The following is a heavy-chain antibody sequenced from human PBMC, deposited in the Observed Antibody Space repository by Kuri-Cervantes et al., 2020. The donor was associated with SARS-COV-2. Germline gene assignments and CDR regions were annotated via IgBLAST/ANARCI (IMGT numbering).Heavy chain of an antibody. J-gene: IGHJ4*02. CDR2: IHNSLDVI. CDR3: AKDPYYDFWSGYYAYFDY. CDR1: GFTFNRHP. D-gene: IGHD3-3*01. V-gene: IGHV3-23*01. Sequence: GESLELSCAASGFTFNRHPMNWVRQAPGKGLEWVSYIHNSLDVIYYADSVKGRFTISRDNSKNTLYLQMNSLRAEDTAVYYCAKDPYYDFWSGYYAYFDYWGQGTLVTVSS.